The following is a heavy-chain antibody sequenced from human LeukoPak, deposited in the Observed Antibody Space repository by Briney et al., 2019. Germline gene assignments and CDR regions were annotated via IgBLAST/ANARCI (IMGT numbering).Heavy chain of an antibody. CDR3: ARNEKGYCSSTSCYAYYFDY. CDR2: IYYSGST. J-gene: IGHJ4*02. D-gene: IGHD2-2*01. V-gene: IGHV4-59*08. Sequence: PSETLSLTCTVSGGSISSYYWSWIRQPPGKGLEWIGHIYYSGSTYYNPSLKSRVTISVDTSKNQFSLKLSSVTAADTAVYYCARNEKGYCSSTSCYAYYFDYWGQGTLVTVSS. CDR1: GGSISSYY.